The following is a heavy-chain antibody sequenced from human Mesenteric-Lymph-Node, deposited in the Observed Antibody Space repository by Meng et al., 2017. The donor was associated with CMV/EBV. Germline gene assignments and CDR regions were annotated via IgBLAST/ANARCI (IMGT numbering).Heavy chain of an antibody. Sequence: GESLKISCAPSGFTFSSYAMNWVRQAPGKGLEWVSSISSSRGYIYYADSVKGRFTISRDNAKNSLYLQMNSLRAEDTAVYYCARDGPGAPSDYFYNSMDVWGQGTTVTVSS. V-gene: IGHV3-21*01. CDR2: ISSSRGYI. D-gene: IGHD3-16*01. J-gene: IGHJ6*02. CDR3: ARDGPGAPSDYFYNSMDV. CDR1: GFTFSSYA.